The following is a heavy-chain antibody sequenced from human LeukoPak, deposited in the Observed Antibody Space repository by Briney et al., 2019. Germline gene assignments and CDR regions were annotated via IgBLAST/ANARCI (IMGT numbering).Heavy chain of an antibody. J-gene: IGHJ3*02. CDR1: GGSFSGYY. V-gene: IGHV4-34*01. D-gene: IGHD5-18*01. CDR2: INHSGST. Sequence: SETLSLTCAVYGGSFSGYYWSWIRQPPGKGLEWIGEINHSGSTNYNPSLKSRVTISVDTSKNQFSLKLSSVTAADTAVYYCARGGYSYGYGRDDAFDIWGQGTMVTVSS. CDR3: ARGGYSYGYGRDDAFDI.